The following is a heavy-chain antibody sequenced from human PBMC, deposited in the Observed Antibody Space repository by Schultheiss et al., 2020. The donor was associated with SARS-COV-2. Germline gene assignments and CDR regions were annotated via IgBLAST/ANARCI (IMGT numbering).Heavy chain of an antibody. V-gene: IGHV3-21*01. CDR1: GFTFSSYS. CDR2: ISSSSSYI. D-gene: IGHD5-18*01. Sequence: GGSLRLSCAASGFTFSSYSMNWVRQAPGKGLEWVSSISSSSSYIYYADSVKGRFTISRDNSKNTLYLQMNSLRAEDTAVYYCARFTDSYPFDYWGQGTLVTVSS. CDR3: ARFTDSYPFDY. J-gene: IGHJ4*02.